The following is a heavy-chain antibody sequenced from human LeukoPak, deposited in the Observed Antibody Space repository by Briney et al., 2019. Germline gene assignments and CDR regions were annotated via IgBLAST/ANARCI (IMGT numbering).Heavy chain of an antibody. V-gene: IGHV4-4*07. CDR3: ARALGYSSGWYRGDFDY. J-gene: IGHJ4*02. Sequence: PSETLSLTCTVSGGSISSYYWSWIRQPAGKGLEGIGRIYTSWSTNYNPSLKSRVPTSVATSKTPFSLKLSSVTAADTAVYYCARALGYSSGWYRGDFDYWGQGALVTVSS. CDR2: IYTSWST. D-gene: IGHD6-19*01. CDR1: GGSISSYY.